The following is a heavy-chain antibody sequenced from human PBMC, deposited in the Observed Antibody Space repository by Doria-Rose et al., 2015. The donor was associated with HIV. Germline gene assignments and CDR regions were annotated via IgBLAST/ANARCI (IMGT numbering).Heavy chain of an antibody. V-gene: IGHV4-4*09. J-gene: IGHJ6*03. CDR2: IYSSGST. D-gene: IGHD3-10*01. CDR3: ARFRPSRGIYYSLDV. CDR1: Y. Sequence: YWNRIRQPPGKGLEWIGYIYSSGSTHYNSSLKSRVTISIDTSKNQFSLKLSSVTAADTAVYYCARFRPSRGIYYSLDVWGKGTTVTVSS.